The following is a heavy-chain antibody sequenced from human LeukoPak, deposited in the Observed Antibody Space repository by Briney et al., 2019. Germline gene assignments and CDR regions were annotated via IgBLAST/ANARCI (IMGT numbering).Heavy chain of an antibody. D-gene: IGHD4-17*01. CDR1: GFTFSSYS. Sequence: GGSLRLSRAASGFTFSSYSMNWVRQAPGKGLEWVSSISSSSSYIYYADSVKGRFTISRDNAKNSLYLQMNSLRAEDTAVYYCARPRNGDPGGYWGQGTLVTVSS. V-gene: IGHV3-21*01. CDR2: ISSSSSYI. CDR3: ARPRNGDPGGY. J-gene: IGHJ4*02.